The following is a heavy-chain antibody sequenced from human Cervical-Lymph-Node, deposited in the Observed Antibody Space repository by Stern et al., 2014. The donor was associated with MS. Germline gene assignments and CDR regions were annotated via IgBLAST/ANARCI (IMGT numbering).Heavy chain of an antibody. J-gene: IGHJ4*02. D-gene: IGHD6-19*01. CDR1: GFTFSSYA. V-gene: IGHV3-23*04. Sequence: EVQLVESGGTLVQPGGSLRLSCAASGFTFSSYAMSWVRQAPGKGLEWVSFISGSDGSTFYADSVKGRFTISRDNSKNTLFLQMNSLRAEDTAVYYCVKVYVSGPFDYWGQGTLVTVSS. CDR2: ISGSDGST. CDR3: VKVYVSGPFDY.